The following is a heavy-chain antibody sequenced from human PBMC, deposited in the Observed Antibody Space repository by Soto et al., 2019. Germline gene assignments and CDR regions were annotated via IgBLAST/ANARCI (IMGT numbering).Heavy chain of an antibody. D-gene: IGHD1-1*01. CDR2: ISAHNGNT. CDR3: ARGRYGDY. Sequence: QVHLVQSGAEVKKPGASVKVSCKGSGYGFTTYGITWVRQAPGQGLEWMAWISAHNGNTNYAQKLQGRVTVTRDTSTSTADMELRSLRSDDTAVYYFARGRYGDYWGQGALVTVSS. CDR1: GYGFTTYG. V-gene: IGHV1-18*01. J-gene: IGHJ4*02.